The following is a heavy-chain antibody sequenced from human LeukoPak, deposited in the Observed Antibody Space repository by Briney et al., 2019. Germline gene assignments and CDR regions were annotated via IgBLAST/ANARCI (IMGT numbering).Heavy chain of an antibody. CDR2: INPSGGST. CDR1: GYTFTSYG. J-gene: IGHJ4*02. CDR3: ARESSGSARLGY. V-gene: IGHV1-46*01. Sequence: GASVKVSCKASGYTFTSYGISWVRQAPGQGLEWMGIINPSGGSTSYAQKFQGRVTMTRDTSTSTVYMELSSLRSEDTAVYYCARESSGSARLGYWGQGTLVTVSS. D-gene: IGHD6-19*01.